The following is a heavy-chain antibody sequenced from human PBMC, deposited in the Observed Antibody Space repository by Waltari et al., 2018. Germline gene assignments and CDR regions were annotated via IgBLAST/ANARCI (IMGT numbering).Heavy chain of an antibody. CDR2: IKQDGTEK. CDR3: TRAASSSLMDP. CDR1: GLTFSNYW. Sequence: EVQLVESGGGLVQPGGSLRLYCIGSGLTFSNYWMAWVRQAPGKGMEWVANIKQDGTEKNYVDSVKGRFTISRDNAKNSLYLHMNSLRVEDTAFYYCTRAASSSLMDPWGQGTLVSVSS. V-gene: IGHV3-7*01. J-gene: IGHJ5*02. D-gene: IGHD3-10*01.